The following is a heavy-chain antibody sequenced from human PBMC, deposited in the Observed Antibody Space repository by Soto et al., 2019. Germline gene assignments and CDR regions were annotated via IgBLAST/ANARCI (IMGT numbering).Heavy chain of an antibody. CDR1: GGSVSSGNYY. CDR3: AGMPVSTTTCLDP. V-gene: IGHV4-61*01. CDR2: IYNTGRT. Sequence: QLQESGPGLVKPAETLSLTCTVSGGSVSSGNYYWSWIRQPPGKGLDWIGYIYNTGRTNYNPSLKSRVTMSLATSKNQCSLKLDSVTAADTAIYYCAGMPVSTTTCLDPWGQGTLVIVSS. J-gene: IGHJ5*02. D-gene: IGHD2-2*01.